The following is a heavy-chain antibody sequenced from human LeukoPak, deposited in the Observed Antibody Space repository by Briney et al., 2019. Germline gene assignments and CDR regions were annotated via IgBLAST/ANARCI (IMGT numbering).Heavy chain of an antibody. D-gene: IGHD1-14*01. V-gene: IGHV4-31*03. Sequence: PSETLSLTCTVSGCSISSGGLCWGWIRQLPGKGLDWIGFIYYSGSTYYNPSLKSRVTISIDTSKNQFSLNLYSVTVADTAVYYCARVPEPGWFDPWGQGTLVTVPS. CDR3: ARVPEPGWFDP. J-gene: IGHJ5*02. CDR2: IYYSGST. CDR1: GCSISSGGLC.